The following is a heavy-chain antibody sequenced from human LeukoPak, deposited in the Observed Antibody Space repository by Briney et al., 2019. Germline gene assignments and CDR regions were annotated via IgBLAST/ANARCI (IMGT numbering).Heavy chain of an antibody. CDR2: VSGSGGST. CDR3: ARNKGDSG. Sequence: GGSLRLSCAASGFTFSSYAMSWVRQAPGMGLEWVSTVSGSGGSTYNADSVKGRFTISRDNSKNTLYLQMNSLRADDTAVYYCARNKGDSGWGQGTLVAVSS. D-gene: IGHD2-15*01. J-gene: IGHJ4*02. V-gene: IGHV3-23*01. CDR1: GFTFSSYA.